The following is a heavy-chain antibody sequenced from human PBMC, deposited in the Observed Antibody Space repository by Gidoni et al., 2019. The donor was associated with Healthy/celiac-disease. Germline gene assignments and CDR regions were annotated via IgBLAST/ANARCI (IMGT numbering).Heavy chain of an antibody. Sequence: EVQLLVSGGGLVQPGASLRLSCAASGFTFSSYAMSWVRQAPGKGLGWVSAISGSGGSTYYADSVKGRFTISRDNSKNTLYLQMNSLRAEDTAVYYCAKDLNYDSSGHPSYFDYWGQGTLVTVSS. D-gene: IGHD3-22*01. V-gene: IGHV3-23*01. CDR2: ISGSGGST. CDR1: GFTFSSYA. CDR3: AKDLNYDSSGHPSYFDY. J-gene: IGHJ4*02.